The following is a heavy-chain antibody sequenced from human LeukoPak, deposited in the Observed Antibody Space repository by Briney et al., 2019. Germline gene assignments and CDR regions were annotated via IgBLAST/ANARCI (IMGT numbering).Heavy chain of an antibody. D-gene: IGHD1-1*01. V-gene: IGHV4-61*02. CDR1: GGSISSGSYY. Sequence: SETLSLTCTVSGGSISSGSYYWRWIRQPAGKGLEWIGRIYTSGSTNYNPSLKSRVTISVDTSKNQFSLKLSSVTAADTAVYYCARVPVGASTGTFDYWGQGTLVTVSS. CDR3: ARVPVGASTGTFDY. CDR2: IYTSGST. J-gene: IGHJ4*02.